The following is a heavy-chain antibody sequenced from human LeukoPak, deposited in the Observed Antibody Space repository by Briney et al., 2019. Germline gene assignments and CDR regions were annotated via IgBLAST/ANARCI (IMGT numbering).Heavy chain of an antibody. Sequence: GGSLRLSCVASGFIFSDFWMNWVRLVPGKGLEWVANINEDGSVQDYVGSVRGRFTISRDNAKNSLYLHMNSVRVEDTAVYYCATRVSSMARSHWGQGTLVTISS. CDR3: ATRVSSMARSH. J-gene: IGHJ4*02. CDR1: GFIFSDFW. V-gene: IGHV3-7*01. D-gene: IGHD3-10*01. CDR2: INEDGSVQ.